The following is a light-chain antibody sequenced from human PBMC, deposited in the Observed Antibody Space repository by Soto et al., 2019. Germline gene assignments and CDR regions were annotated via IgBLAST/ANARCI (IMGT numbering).Light chain of an antibody. CDR1: QSISSW. J-gene: IGKJ4*01. CDR2: KAS. CDR3: QHYNSYLVT. V-gene: IGKV1-5*03. Sequence: DIQMTQSPSTLSASVGDRVSITCRASQSISSWLAWYQQKPGKAPKLLIYKASSLECGVPSRFSGSGSGTEFTLTISSLQPDDFATYYCQHYNSYLVTFGGGTKVEIK.